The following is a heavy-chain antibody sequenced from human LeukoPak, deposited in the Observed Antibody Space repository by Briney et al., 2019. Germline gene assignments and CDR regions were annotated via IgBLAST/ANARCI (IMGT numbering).Heavy chain of an antibody. J-gene: IGHJ6*02. CDR1: GFTFSSYG. D-gene: IGHD2-2*01. Sequence: GESLRLSCTASGFTFSSYGMHWVRQAPGKGLEWGAIIWYDGSNKYYADSVKGRFTISRDKSKNTLYLQMNSLRAEDTGVYYCARGVGSASYYGMDVWGQGTTVTVSS. CDR2: IWYDGSNK. CDR3: ARGVGSASYYGMDV. V-gene: IGHV3-33*01.